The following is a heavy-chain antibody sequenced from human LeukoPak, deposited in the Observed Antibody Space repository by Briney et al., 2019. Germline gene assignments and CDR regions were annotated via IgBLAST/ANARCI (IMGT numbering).Heavy chain of an antibody. Sequence: GGSLRLSCAASGFTFSSYAMNWVRQAPGKGLEWVSTISGSGDYTYYADSVKGRFTISRDNSKNTLYLQMNSLRAEDTAVYYCAKRNKDDGDYGFDYWGQGTLVTVSP. CDR1: GFTFSSYA. J-gene: IGHJ4*02. V-gene: IGHV3-23*01. D-gene: IGHD4-17*01. CDR3: AKRNKDDGDYGFDY. CDR2: ISGSGDYT.